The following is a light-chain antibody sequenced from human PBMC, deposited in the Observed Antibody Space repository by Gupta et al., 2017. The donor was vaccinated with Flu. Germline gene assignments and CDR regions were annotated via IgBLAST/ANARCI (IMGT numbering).Light chain of an antibody. CDR2: GAS. Sequence: PATLAVSPWERATLSCRASQGVNSRLALYQHQPGQAPRLLIYGASTRATGIPARCSASGSGTEFTLTISSLQSEDFALYYCQHYVNWPSTLGQGTRLE. CDR3: QHYVNWPST. V-gene: IGKV3-15*01. J-gene: IGKJ5*01. CDR1: QGVNSR.